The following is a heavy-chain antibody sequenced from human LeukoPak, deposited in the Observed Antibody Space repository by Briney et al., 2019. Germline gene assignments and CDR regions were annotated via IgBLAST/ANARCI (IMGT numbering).Heavy chain of an antibody. D-gene: IGHD6-13*01. V-gene: IGHV3-64*01. CDR1: GFTFSSYA. Sequence: GGSLRLSCAASGFTFSSYAIHWVHQAPGKGLEYVSGISSDGGITYYVNSVKGRFTISRDNSKNTLYLQVGSLRTEDMAVYYCARAVSIAAAPLFDSWGQGTLVTVSS. CDR2: ISSDGGIT. CDR3: ARAVSIAAAPLFDS. J-gene: IGHJ4*02.